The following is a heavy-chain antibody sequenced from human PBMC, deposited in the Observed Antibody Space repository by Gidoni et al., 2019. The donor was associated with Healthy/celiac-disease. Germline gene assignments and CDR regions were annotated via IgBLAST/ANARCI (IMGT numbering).Heavy chain of an antibody. V-gene: IGHV3-7*01. D-gene: IGHD5-18*01. J-gene: IGHJ3*02. CDR3: ASIQRPHAFDI. CDR2: IKQDGSEK. Sequence: EVQLVESGGGLVQPGGSLRLSCAASGFTFSSYWMRWVRQAPGKGLEWVANIKQDGSEKYYVDSVKGRFTISRDNAKNSLYLQMNSLRAEDTAVYYCASIQRPHAFDIWGQGTMVTVSS. CDR1: GFTFSSYW.